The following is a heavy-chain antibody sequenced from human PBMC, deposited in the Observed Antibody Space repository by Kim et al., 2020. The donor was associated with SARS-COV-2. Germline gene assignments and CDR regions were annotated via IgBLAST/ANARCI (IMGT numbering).Heavy chain of an antibody. Sequence: ADAGKGRFTIPRENAKNTRYLQMNSLRAGDTAVYYCARGVTPATVTPLNSWGQGTLVSVSS. V-gene: IGHV3-74*01. D-gene: IGHD4-17*01. CDR3: ARGVTPATVTPLNS. J-gene: IGHJ4*02.